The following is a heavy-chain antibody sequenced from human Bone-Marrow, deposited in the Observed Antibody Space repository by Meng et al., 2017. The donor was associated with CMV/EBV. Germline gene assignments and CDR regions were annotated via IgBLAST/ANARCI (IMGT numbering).Heavy chain of an antibody. Sequence: GGSLRLSCVASGFTFSNYEMNWVRQAPGKGLEWVAVISYDGSNKYYADSVKGRFTISRDNSKNTLYLQMNSLRAEDTAVYYCAREPFNCSSTSCANYYGMDVWGQGATVTVSS. CDR2: ISYDGSNK. D-gene: IGHD2-2*01. CDR1: GFTFSNYE. V-gene: IGHV3-30*04. CDR3: AREPFNCSSTSCANYYGMDV. J-gene: IGHJ6*02.